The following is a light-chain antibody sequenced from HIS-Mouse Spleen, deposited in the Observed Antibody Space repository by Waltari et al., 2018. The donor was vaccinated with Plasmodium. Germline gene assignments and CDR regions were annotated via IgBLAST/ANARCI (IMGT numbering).Light chain of an antibody. J-gene: IGLJ3*02. CDR3: YSTDSSGNHRV. CDR1: ALPKKY. CDR2: EDS. Sequence: SYELTQPPSVSVSPGQTARITCSGDALPKKYAYWYQQKSGQAPVLAIYEDSKRPSGIPERCVGSSSGTSATLTISGAQVEDEADYYCYSTDSSGNHRVFGGGTKLTVL. V-gene: IGLV3-10*01.